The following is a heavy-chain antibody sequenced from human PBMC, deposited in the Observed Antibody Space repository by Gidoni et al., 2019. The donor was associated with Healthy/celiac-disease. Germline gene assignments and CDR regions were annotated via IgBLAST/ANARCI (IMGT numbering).Heavy chain of an antibody. J-gene: IGHJ6*02. Sequence: QVQLVQSGAEVKKPGASVKVSCKASGYTFTGAYMHWVRQAPGQGLEWMGWINPNSGGTNYAQKFQGWGTMTRDTSISTAYMELSRLRSDDTAVYYCAREVVVVPAAMSDYYYGMDVWGQGTTVTVSS. CDR1: GYTFTGAY. CDR3: AREVVVVPAAMSDYYYGMDV. CDR2: INPNSGGT. D-gene: IGHD2-2*01. V-gene: IGHV1-2*04.